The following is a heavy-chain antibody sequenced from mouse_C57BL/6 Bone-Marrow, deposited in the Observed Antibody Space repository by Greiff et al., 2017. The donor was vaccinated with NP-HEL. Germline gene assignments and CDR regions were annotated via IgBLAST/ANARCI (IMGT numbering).Heavy chain of an antibody. CDR1: GFSLTSYG. D-gene: IGHD2-3*01. CDR2: IWSGGST. CDR3: AKTLHYDGYWGPWFAY. J-gene: IGHJ3*01. Sequence: QVQLKESGPGLVQPSQSLSITCTVSGFSLTSYGVHWVRQPPGKGLEWLGVIWSGGSTDYNAAFISRLSISKDNSKSQVFFKMNSLQADDTAIYYCAKTLHYDGYWGPWFAYWGQGTLVTVSA. V-gene: IGHV2-4*01.